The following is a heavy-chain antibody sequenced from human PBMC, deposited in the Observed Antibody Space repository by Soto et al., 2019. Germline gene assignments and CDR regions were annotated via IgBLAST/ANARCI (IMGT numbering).Heavy chain of an antibody. Sequence: VQLVESGGGVVQPGRSLRLSCAASGFTFSDYAMHWVRQAPGKGLEWVAVVSHDGRNTHYADSVKGRFTISRDSSKNRVSLGMTSLRAEDTAVYYCAKGERQWLVTSDFNYWGQGALVTVSS. CDR3: AKGERQWLVTSDFNY. CDR1: GFTFSDYA. V-gene: IGHV3-30*18. J-gene: IGHJ4*02. D-gene: IGHD6-19*01. CDR2: VSHDGRNT.